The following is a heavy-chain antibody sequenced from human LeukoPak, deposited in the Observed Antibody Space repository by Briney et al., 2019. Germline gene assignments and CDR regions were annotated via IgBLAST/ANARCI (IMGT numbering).Heavy chain of an antibody. D-gene: IGHD7-27*01. Sequence: PGGSLRLSCSASGFTFSNYAMSWVRQVPGKGLEWVSGISGSGGSTDYADSVKGRFTISRDNSKNTLYLQMNSLRAEDAAIYYCATIGDRRTGELYRIDYWGQGTLVTVSS. CDR2: ISGSGGST. V-gene: IGHV3-23*01. J-gene: IGHJ4*02. CDR1: GFTFSNYA. CDR3: ATIGDRRTGELYRIDY.